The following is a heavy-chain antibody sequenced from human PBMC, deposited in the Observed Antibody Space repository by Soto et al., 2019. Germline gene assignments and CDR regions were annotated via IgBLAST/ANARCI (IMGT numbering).Heavy chain of an antibody. CDR3: ARGGWFGELENYYYGMDV. V-gene: IGHV3-13*01. CDR2: IGTAGDT. Sequence: GGSLRLSCAASGFTFSSYDMHWVRQATGKGLEWVSAIGTAGDTYYPGSVKGRFTISRENAKNSLYLQMNSLRAGDTAVYYCARGGWFGELENYYYGMDVWGQGTTVTVSS. D-gene: IGHD3-10*01. CDR1: GFTFSSYD. J-gene: IGHJ6*02.